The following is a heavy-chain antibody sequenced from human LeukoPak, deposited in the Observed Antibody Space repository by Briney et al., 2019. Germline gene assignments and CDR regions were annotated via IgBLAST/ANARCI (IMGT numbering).Heavy chain of an antibody. D-gene: IGHD6-13*01. CDR2: IYYSGTT. CDR3: ARHVPYSSSCDI. Sequence: PSETLSLTCAVYGGSFSGYYWSWIRQPPGKGLEWIGYIYYSGTTYYNPSLRSRVTISVDTSKNQFSLKLSSVTAADTAVYYCARHVPYSSSCDIWGQGTMVTVSS. CDR1: GGSFSGYY. V-gene: IGHV4-59*08. J-gene: IGHJ3*02.